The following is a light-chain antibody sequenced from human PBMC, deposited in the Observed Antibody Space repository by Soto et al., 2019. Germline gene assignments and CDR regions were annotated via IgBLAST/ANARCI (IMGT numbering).Light chain of an antibody. V-gene: IGKV3-15*01. CDR2: GAS. CDR1: QSVDIN. J-gene: IGKJ5*01. CDR3: QQYNNWPPIT. Sequence: EIVLTQSPATLSVSPGERVALSGRVSQSVDINLAWYQQKPGQAPRLLIYGASTRATDMPGKFSGRGSGTEFTLTISSLQSEDFAVYYCQQYNNWPPITFGQGTRLEI.